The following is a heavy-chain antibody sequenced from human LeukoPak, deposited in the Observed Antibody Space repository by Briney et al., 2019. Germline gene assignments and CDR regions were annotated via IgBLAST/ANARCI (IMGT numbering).Heavy chain of an antibody. Sequence: SETLSLTCAVYGGSFSGYYWSWIRQPPGKGLEWIGEINHSGSTNYNPSLKSRVTISVDTSKNQFSLKLSSVTAADTAVYYCARGHRGYAPGDYYYGMDVWGQGTTVTVSS. D-gene: IGHD5-12*01. CDR3: ARGHRGYAPGDYYYGMDV. CDR2: INHSGST. CDR1: GGSFSGYY. V-gene: IGHV4-34*01. J-gene: IGHJ6*02.